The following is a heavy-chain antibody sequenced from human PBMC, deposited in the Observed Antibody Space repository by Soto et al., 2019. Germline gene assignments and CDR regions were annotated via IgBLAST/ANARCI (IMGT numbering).Heavy chain of an antibody. J-gene: IGHJ4*02. V-gene: IGHV4-59*01. Sequence: SETLSLTCTVSGDSISSYYWNWIRQPPGQGLEWIGYIYFRGSTNYNPSLKSRVTISVDTSKNLFSLKLSSVTSADTAVYYCARDPGGRYDYWGQGTLVTVS. CDR3: ARDPGGRYDY. CDR1: GDSISSYY. CDR2: IYFRGST. D-gene: IGHD2-15*01.